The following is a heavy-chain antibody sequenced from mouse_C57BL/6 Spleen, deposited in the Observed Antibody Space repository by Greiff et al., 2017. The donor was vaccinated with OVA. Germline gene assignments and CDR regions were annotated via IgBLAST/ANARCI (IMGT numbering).Heavy chain of an antibody. CDR1: GYTFTSYW. V-gene: IGHV1-69*01. D-gene: IGHD4-1*02. J-gene: IGHJ2*01. Sequence: QVQLQQPGAELVMPGASVKLSCKASGYTFTSYWMHWVKQRPGQGLEWIGEIDPSDSYTNSNQKFKGKSTLTVDKSSSTAYMQLSSLPSEDSAVYYCARRTPLNWDVDYWGQGTTLTVSS. CDR2: IDPSDSYT. CDR3: ARRTPLNWDVDY.